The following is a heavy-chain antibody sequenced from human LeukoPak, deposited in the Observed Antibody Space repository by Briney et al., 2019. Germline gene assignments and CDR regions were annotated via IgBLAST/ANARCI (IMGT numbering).Heavy chain of an antibody. CDR1: GFTFSNSA. J-gene: IGHJ4*02. CDR2: ISYDGSTK. CDR3: ARGGYSSGWYHFDY. Sequence: GGSLRLSCAASGFTFSNSAMHWVRQAPGKGLEWVAVISYDGSTKYYEDSVRGRFTISRDNSKNTLYLQMNSLRAEDTAVYYCARGGYSSGWYHFDYWGQGTLVTVSS. V-gene: IGHV3-30-3*01. D-gene: IGHD6-19*01.